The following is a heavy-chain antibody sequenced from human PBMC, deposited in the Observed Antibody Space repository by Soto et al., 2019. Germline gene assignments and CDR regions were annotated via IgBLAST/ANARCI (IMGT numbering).Heavy chain of an antibody. Sequence: PSQTLSLTCALSGDSVSSNSAAWNWIRQSPSRGLEWLGRTYYMSKWYNDYAVSVKSRITINPDTSKNQFSLQLNSVTPEDTAVYYCALGVGATPYYYYGMDVWGQGTTVTVSS. CDR3: ALGVGATPYYYYGMDV. J-gene: IGHJ6*02. D-gene: IGHD1-26*01. V-gene: IGHV6-1*01. CDR2: TYYMSKWYN. CDR1: GDSVSSNSAA.